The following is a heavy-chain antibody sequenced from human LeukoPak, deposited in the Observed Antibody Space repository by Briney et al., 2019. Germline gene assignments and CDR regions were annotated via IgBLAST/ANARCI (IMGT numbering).Heavy chain of an antibody. CDR3: ARGYYDSSGYSRQPLNEEGGVSAEYFQH. J-gene: IGHJ1*01. Sequence: ASVKVSCKASGYTFTSYGISWVRQAPGQGLEWMGWISAYNGNTNYAQKLQGRVTMTTDTSTSTAYMELRSLRSDDTAVYYCARGYYDSSGYSRQPLNEEGGVSAEYFQHWGQGTLVTVSS. V-gene: IGHV1-18*01. D-gene: IGHD3-22*01. CDR1: GYTFTSYG. CDR2: ISAYNGNT.